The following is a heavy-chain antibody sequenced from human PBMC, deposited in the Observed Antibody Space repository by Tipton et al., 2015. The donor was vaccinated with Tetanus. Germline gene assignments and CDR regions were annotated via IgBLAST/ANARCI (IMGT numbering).Heavy chain of an antibody. CDR2: IKEDGSKK. D-gene: IGHD2-21*02. V-gene: IGHV3-7*04. CDR3: ARGMAEASNCGGHCYSDY. Sequence: SLRLSCAASGFSLSSYWMSWVRQAPGKGLEWVANIKEDGSKKNYVDSVKGRFTISRDNAKNSVYLQMISLRAEDTAVYSCARGMAEASNCGGHCYSDYCGQGTLCSVSS. CDR1: GFSLSSYW. J-gene: IGHJ4*02.